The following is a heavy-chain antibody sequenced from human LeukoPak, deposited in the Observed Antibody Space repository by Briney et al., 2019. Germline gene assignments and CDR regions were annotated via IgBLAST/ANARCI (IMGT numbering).Heavy chain of an antibody. V-gene: IGHV4-61*02. J-gene: IGHJ5*02. CDR2: IYASGST. CDR1: GGSISSGSYY. CDR3: ARGLRTYDFWSSSGYPKHNWFDP. Sequence: SETLSLTCTVSGGSISSGSYYWSWIRQPAGKGLEWIGRIYASGSTNYNPSLKSRVTISVDTSKNQFSLKLSSVTAADTAVYYCARGLRTYDFWSSSGYPKHNWFDPWGQGTLVTVSS. D-gene: IGHD3-3*01.